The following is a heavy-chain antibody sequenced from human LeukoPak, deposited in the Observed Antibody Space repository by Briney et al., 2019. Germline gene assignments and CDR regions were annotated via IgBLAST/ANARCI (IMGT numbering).Heavy chain of an antibody. V-gene: IGHV3-49*04. CDR2: IRSKAYGGTT. D-gene: IGHD6-13*01. J-gene: IGHJ4*02. CDR3: TRRRSSWYGNDY. Sequence: PGGPLRFPCTAPGFTLGDYAMSGVRQAPGKGREGVGFIRSKAYGGTTEYAASVKGRFTISRDDSKSIAYLQMNSLKTEDTAVYYCTRRRSSWYGNDYWGQGTLVTVSS. CDR1: GFTLGDYA.